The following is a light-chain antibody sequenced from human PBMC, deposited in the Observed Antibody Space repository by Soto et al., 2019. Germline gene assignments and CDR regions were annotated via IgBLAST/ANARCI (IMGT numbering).Light chain of an antibody. V-gene: IGKV3-15*01. CDR2: GAS. CDR1: QSLSSN. Sequence: EIVMTQSPATLSVSPGERATLPCRASQSLSSNLAWYQQKPGQPPRLLIYGASTRATGIPARFIGXGXXXXXXXTISSLQSEDFAVYYCQQYNNRPYTFGQGTNLEIK. CDR3: QQYNNRPYT. J-gene: IGKJ2*01.